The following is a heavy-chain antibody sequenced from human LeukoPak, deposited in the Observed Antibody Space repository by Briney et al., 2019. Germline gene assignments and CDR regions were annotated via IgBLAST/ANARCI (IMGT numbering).Heavy chain of an antibody. J-gene: IGHJ4*02. CDR3: ARDGSYSGSLDY. V-gene: IGHV3-48*02. CDR2: ISSSSGSI. CDR1: GFTFSNYN. D-gene: IGHD1-26*01. Sequence: GGSLRLSCAASGFTFSNYNMNWVRPAPGKGLEWVSYISSSSGSIYYADSVKGRFTISRDNAKNSLYLQMNSLRDEDKAGYYCARDGSYSGSLDYWGQGTLVTVSS.